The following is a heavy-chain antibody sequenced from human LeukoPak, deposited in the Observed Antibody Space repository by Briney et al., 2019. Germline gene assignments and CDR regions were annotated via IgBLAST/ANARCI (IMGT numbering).Heavy chain of an antibody. V-gene: IGHV3-15*01. Sequence: GGSLRLSCAASGFTFSNAWMSWVRQGPGKGLEWVGRIKSKTDGGTTDYAAPVKGRFTISRDDSKNTLYLQMNSLKTEDTAVYYCTTAGSIDSSSSIDYWGQGTLVTVSS. D-gene: IGHD6-13*01. CDR1: GFTFSNAW. J-gene: IGHJ4*02. CDR2: IKSKTDGGTT. CDR3: TTAGSIDSSSSIDY.